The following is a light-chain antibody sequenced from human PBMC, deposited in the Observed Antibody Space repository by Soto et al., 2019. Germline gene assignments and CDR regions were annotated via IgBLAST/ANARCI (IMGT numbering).Light chain of an antibody. Sequence: DIQVTQSPSSLSASVGDRVTITCRTTQGIGDYVAWYQQRPGKVPRLLIYGASTLQPGAPPRFSGDHSGQDYTLTISGLQPEDVATYYCQKYNNAPLTFGRGTRVEI. CDR2: GAS. J-gene: IGKJ4*01. CDR1: QGIGDY. CDR3: QKYNNAPLT. V-gene: IGKV1-27*01.